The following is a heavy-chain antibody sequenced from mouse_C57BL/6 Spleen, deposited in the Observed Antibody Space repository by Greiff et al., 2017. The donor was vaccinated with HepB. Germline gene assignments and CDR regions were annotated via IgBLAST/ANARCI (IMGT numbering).Heavy chain of an antibody. J-gene: IGHJ3*01. CDR2: IYPRSGNT. D-gene: IGHD3-3*01. V-gene: IGHV1-81*01. CDR1: GYTFTSYG. CDR3: AREGLEFPFAY. Sequence: VQLVESGAELARPGASVKLSCKASGYTFTSYGISWVKQRTGQGLEWIGEIYPRSGNTYYNEKFKGKATLTADKSSSTAYMELRSLTSEDSAVYFCAREGLEFPFAYWGQGTLVTVSA.